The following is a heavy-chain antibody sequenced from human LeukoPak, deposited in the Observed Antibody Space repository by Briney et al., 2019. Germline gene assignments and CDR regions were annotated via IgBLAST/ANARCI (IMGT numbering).Heavy chain of an antibody. Sequence: SETLSLTCAVYGGSFSGYYWSWIRQPPGKGLEWIGEINHSGSTNYNPSLKSRVTISVDTSKNQFSLKLSSVTAADTAVYYCARGDLPAYFYYMDVWGKGTTVTVSS. D-gene: IGHD2-2*01. CDR2: INHSGST. CDR1: GGSFSGYY. J-gene: IGHJ6*03. V-gene: IGHV4-34*01. CDR3: ARGDLPAYFYYMDV.